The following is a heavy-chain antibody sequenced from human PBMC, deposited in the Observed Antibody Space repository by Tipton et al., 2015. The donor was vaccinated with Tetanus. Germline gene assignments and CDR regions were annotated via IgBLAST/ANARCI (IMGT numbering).Heavy chain of an antibody. Sequence: TLSLTCTVSGASITSSNYFWGWIRQPPGKGLEWIASISNSGTSYNNPSFRSRVTISVDTSKNQFSLKLNSVTAADTAVYYCARRGDYVFYYESSGYLWGAAFDIWGQGTMVSVSA. D-gene: IGHD3-22*01. J-gene: IGHJ3*02. CDR3: ARRGDYVFYYESSGYLWGAAFDI. CDR1: GASITSSNYF. V-gene: IGHV4-39*01. CDR2: ISNSGTS.